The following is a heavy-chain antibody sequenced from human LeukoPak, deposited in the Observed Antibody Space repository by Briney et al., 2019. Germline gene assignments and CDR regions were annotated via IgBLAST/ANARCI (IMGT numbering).Heavy chain of an antibody. CDR1: GFTFSNAW. CDR3: TTVDKAMVKFTDY. Sequence: GGSLRLSCAASGFTFSNAWMSWVRQAPGKGLEWVGRIKSKTDGGTTDYAAPVKGRFTISRDDSKNTLYLQMNSLKTEDTAVYYCTTVDKAMVKFTDYWGQGTLVTVSS. J-gene: IGHJ4*02. CDR2: IKSKTDGGTT. V-gene: IGHV3-15*01. D-gene: IGHD5-18*01.